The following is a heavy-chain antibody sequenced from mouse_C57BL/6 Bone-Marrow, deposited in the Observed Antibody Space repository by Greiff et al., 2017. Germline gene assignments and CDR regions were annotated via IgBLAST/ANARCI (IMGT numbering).Heavy chain of an antibody. Sequence: EVKLKQSGAELVRPGASVKLSCTASGFNIKDDYMHWVKQRPEQGLEWIGWIDPENGDTEYASKFQGKATITADTSSNTAYLQLSSLTSEDTAVYYCTTLNWSWFAYWGQGTLVTVSA. CDR3: TTLNWSWFAY. V-gene: IGHV14-4*01. CDR2: IDPENGDT. D-gene: IGHD4-1*01. CDR1: GFNIKDDY. J-gene: IGHJ3*01.